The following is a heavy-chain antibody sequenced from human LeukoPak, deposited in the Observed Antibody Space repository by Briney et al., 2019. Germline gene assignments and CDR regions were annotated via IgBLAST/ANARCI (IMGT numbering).Heavy chain of an antibody. V-gene: IGHV4-30-2*01. D-gene: IGHD3-10*02. Sequence: SETLSLTCTVSGGSISSGGYYWSWIRQPPGKGLEWIGYIYHSGSTYYNPSLKSRVTISVDRSKNQFSLKLSSVTAADTAVYYCARVWGDARGAPLDYWGQGTLVTVSS. CDR3: ARVWGDARGAPLDY. CDR2: IYHSGST. J-gene: IGHJ4*02. CDR1: GGSISSGGYY.